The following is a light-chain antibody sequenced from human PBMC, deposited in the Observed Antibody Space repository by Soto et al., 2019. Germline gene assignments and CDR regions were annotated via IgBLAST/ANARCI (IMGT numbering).Light chain of an antibody. CDR3: QQTHSFPIT. V-gene: IGKV1-33*01. CDR2: DAS. Sequence: DIQMTQSPSSLSASVGDRVTITCQASQDIKNYLNWYQQKSGKAPKLLIYDASDLETGVPSRFSGSGSGTDFTFTINSLQPEDIAIYYCQQTHSFPITFGQGTRLEIK. J-gene: IGKJ5*01. CDR1: QDIKNY.